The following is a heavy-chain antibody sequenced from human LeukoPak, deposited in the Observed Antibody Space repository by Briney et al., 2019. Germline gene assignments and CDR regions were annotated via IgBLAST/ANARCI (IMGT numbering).Heavy chain of an antibody. CDR3: ARLHSSGLDY. CDR1: GSTFSSYS. Sequence: GGSLRLSCAASGSTFSSYSMHWVRQAPGKGLEWVAFIRYDGGNEYYADSVKGRFTISRDNSKNTLYLQMNSLRAEDTAVYYCARLHSSGLDYWGQGTLVTVSS. V-gene: IGHV3-30*02. D-gene: IGHD6-19*01. CDR2: IRYDGGNE. J-gene: IGHJ4*02.